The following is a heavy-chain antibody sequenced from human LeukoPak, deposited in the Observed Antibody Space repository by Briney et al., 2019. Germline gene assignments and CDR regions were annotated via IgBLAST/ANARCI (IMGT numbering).Heavy chain of an antibody. V-gene: IGHV4-4*09. CDR1: DVSIRSYY. J-gene: IGHJ4*02. Sequence: SETLSLTCTVSDVSIRSYYWSWIRQPPGKGLQWIGYIHSSGSTHYNPSLKSRVPASLDTSKNQFSLKLSSVTAADTAVYYCARLGTYSDYWGQGTLVTVSS. CDR2: IHSSGST. D-gene: IGHD1-26*01. CDR3: ARLGTYSDY.